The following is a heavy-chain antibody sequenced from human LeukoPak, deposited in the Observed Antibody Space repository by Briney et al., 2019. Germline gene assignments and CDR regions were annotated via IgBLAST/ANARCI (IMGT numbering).Heavy chain of an antibody. CDR2: ISSSGSTI. Sequence: GGSLRLSCSASGFTFSSYSMNWVRQAPGKGLEWVSYISSSGSTIYYADSVKGRFTISRDNAKNSLYLQMNSLRAEDTAVYYCAELGITMIGGVWGKGTTVTISS. CDR3: AELGITMIGGV. CDR1: GFTFSSYS. J-gene: IGHJ6*04. D-gene: IGHD3-10*02. V-gene: IGHV3-48*04.